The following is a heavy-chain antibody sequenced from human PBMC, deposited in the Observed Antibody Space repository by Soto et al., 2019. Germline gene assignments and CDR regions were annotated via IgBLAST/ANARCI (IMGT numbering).Heavy chain of an antibody. CDR1: GFTFSSYD. Sequence: GGSLRLSCAASGFTFSSYDMHWVRQATGKGLEWVSAIGTAGDTYYPGSVKGRFTISRENAKNSLYLQMNSLRAGDTAVYYCARAQNDYGDYGSPKYYYYYYMDVWGKGTTVTVSS. CDR2: IGTAGDT. D-gene: IGHD4-17*01. V-gene: IGHV3-13*01. J-gene: IGHJ6*03. CDR3: ARAQNDYGDYGSPKYYYYYYMDV.